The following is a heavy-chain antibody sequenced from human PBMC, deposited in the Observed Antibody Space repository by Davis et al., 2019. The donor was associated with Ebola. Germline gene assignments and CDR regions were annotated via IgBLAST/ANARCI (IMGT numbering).Heavy chain of an antibody. J-gene: IGHJ6*03. D-gene: IGHD6-25*01. CDR3: ATDNPQNVASIPKPAAGTHVSDYYCMDV. Sequence: ASVKVSCKVSGYTLAELSIHWVRQAPGKGLEWMGGIDPEDGETKYAQKFQGRVTLTEDTSADTAYLELSSLTPEDTAVYYCATDNPQNVASIPKPAAGTHVSDYYCMDVWGTGTTVTVSS. CDR1: GYTLAELS. CDR2: IDPEDGET. V-gene: IGHV1-24*01.